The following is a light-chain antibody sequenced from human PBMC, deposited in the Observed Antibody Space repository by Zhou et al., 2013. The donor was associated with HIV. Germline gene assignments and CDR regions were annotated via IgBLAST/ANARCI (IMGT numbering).Light chain of an antibody. J-gene: IGKJ3*01. CDR1: QSVFSN. V-gene: IGKV3-15*01. CDR3: QQNNDWVS. Sequence: EIVMTQSPSTLSVSPGERVTLSCRASQSVFSNLAWYQQKPGQAPRLVIYHASTRATGIPTRFSGSGSGTEFTLTISSLQSEDFAVYYCQQNNDWVSFGPGTRVDIK. CDR2: HAS.